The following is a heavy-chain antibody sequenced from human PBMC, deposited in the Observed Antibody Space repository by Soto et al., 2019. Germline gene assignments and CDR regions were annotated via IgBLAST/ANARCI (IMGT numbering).Heavy chain of an antibody. Sequence: SLRLSCAASGFTFSSYGMHWVRQAPGKGLEWVAVISYDGSNKYYADSVKGRFTISRDNSKNTLYLQMNSLRAEDTAVYYCATEGRYSSGWADYWGQGTLVTVSS. D-gene: IGHD6-19*01. V-gene: IGHV3-30*03. CDR2: ISYDGSNK. J-gene: IGHJ4*02. CDR1: GFTFSSYG. CDR3: ATEGRYSSGWADY.